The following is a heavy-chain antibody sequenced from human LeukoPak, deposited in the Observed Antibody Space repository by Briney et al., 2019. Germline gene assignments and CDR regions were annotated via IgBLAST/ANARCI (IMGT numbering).Heavy chain of an antibody. J-gene: IGHJ4*02. D-gene: IGHD2-15*01. CDR2: IYSGGST. Sequence: GGSLRLSCAASGFTVSSNYMTWVRQAPGKGLEWVSLIYSGGSTYYADSVKGRFTISRDNSKNTLYLQLNSLRAEDTAVYYCARHSAGFDYWGQGTLVTVSS. CDR3: ARHSAGFDY. CDR1: GFTVSSNY. V-gene: IGHV3-53*01.